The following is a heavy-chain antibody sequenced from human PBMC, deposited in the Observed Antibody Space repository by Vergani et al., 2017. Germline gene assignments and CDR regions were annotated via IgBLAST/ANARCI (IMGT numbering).Heavy chain of an antibody. J-gene: IGHJ4*02. CDR3: VKDAGSYENFFDY. V-gene: IGHV3-23*01. Sequence: EVQLLESGGSLKQPGGSVRLSCAASGFTFSTYAMHWVRQAPGKGLEWVSALTGGGVSTYYADSFKGRFIISRDNSRDTLYLHMNSLRPEDTATYYCVKDAGSYENFFDYWGQGTLVIVSS. CDR1: GFTFSTYA. CDR2: LTGGGVST. D-gene: IGHD1-26*01.